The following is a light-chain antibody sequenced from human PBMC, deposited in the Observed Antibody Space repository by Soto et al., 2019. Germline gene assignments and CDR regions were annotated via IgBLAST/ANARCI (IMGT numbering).Light chain of an antibody. CDR3: QQYGRSPT. CDR1: QSVGSRS. CDR2: GTS. Sequence: EIVLTQSPGTLSLSPGERATLSCRASQSVGSRSLAWYQQKPGQAPRVLLYGTSERATGIPDRFSGSGSGTEFTLTISRLEPEDFAVYFCQQYGRSPTFGQGTK. V-gene: IGKV3-20*01. J-gene: IGKJ1*01.